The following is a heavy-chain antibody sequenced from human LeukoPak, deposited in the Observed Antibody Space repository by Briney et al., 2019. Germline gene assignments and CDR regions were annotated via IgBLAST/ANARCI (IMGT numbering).Heavy chain of an antibody. CDR3: AVPNDCYYYGMDV. Sequence: RGESLKISCKGSGYSFTSYWISWVRQMPGKGLEWMGRIDPSDSYTNYSPSFQGHVTISADKSISTAYLQWSSLKASDTAMYYCAVPNDCYYYGMDVWGQGTTVTVSS. J-gene: IGHJ6*02. D-gene: IGHD2-2*01. V-gene: IGHV5-10-1*01. CDR2: IDPSDSYT. CDR1: GYSFTSYW.